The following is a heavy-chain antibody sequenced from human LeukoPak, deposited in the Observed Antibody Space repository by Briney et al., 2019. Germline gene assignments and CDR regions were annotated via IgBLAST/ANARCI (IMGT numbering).Heavy chain of an antibody. J-gene: IGHJ4*02. CDR1: GGSISSGGYY. Sequence: PSQTLSLTCTVSGGSISSGGYYWSWIRQPAGKGLEWIGRIYTSGSTNYNPSLKSRVTMSVDTSKNQFSLKLSSVTAADTAVYYCARDRRGYFDYWGQGTLVTVSS. CDR3: ARDRRGYFDY. V-gene: IGHV4-61*02. CDR2: IYTSGST.